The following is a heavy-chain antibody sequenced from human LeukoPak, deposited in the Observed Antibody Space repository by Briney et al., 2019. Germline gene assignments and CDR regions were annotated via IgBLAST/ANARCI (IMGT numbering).Heavy chain of an antibody. D-gene: IGHD3-10*01. Sequence: VASVKVSCKASGYTFTGYYMHWVRQAPGQGLEWMGWINPNSGGTNYAQKFQGWVTMTRDTSISTAYMELSRLRSDDTAVYYCAREISEGTDPGYDAFDIWGQGTMVTVSS. CDR2: INPNSGGT. CDR3: AREISEGTDPGYDAFDI. V-gene: IGHV1-2*04. CDR1: GYTFTGYY. J-gene: IGHJ3*02.